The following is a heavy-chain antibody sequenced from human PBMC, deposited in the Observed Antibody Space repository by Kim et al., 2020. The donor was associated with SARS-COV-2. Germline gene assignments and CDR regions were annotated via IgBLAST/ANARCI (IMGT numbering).Heavy chain of an antibody. D-gene: IGHD2-2*02. CDR3: ARGRTGVVPSPILGLRPFWTYCCMDV. CDR2: INHSGST. J-gene: IGHJ6*03. Sequence: SETLSLTCAVYGESFSGHYWSWIRRPPGKGLEWIGEINHSGSTNYNPSLKSRVTISVDTSKNQFSLKVTSLTAADTAVYYCARGRTGVVPSPILGLRPFWTYCCMDVWGRGATVTVSS. V-gene: IGHV4-34*01. CDR1: GESFSGHY.